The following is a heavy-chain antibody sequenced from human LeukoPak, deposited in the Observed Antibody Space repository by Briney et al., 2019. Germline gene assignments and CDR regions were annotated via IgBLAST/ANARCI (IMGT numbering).Heavy chain of an antibody. CDR2: ITGSGGNT. D-gene: IGHD2-2*02. J-gene: IGHJ5*02. Sequence: PGGSLRLSCAASGFTFSNYAMSWVRQAPGKGVEWVSSITGSGGNTYYADSVKGRFTISRDNSKNMVFMQMNSLRAEDTAVYFCARSGDYTRGSATCYNNWLDPWGQGTLVSVS. V-gene: IGHV3-23*01. CDR3: ARSGDYTRGSATCYNNWLDP. CDR1: GFTFSNYA.